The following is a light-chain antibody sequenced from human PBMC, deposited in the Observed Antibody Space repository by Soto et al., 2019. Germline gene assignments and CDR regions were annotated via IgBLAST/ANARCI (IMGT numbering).Light chain of an antibody. CDR2: DVS. J-gene: IGLJ1*01. CDR1: SSDVGSYDY. V-gene: IGLV2-11*01. CDR3: CSYAVTFYV. Sequence: QSVLTQPASVSGSPGQSITISCTGTSSDVGSYDYVSWYQHHPGKAPKLMIYDVSERPSGVPDRFSGSKSGNTASLTISGLQAEDEADYYCCSYAVTFYVFGTGTKVTVL.